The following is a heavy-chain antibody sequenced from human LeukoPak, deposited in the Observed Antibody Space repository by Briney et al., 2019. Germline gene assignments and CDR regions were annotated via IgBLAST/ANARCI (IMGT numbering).Heavy chain of an antibody. V-gene: IGHV3-21*01. J-gene: IGHJ3*02. CDR3: ARDTGYYAFDI. Sequence: GGSLRLSCAAPEFTFRSYWIHWVRQAPGKGLVWVSSISSNGHYIFYADSVKGRFTISRDNAKNSLFLQMNSLRAEDTAVCYCARDTGYYAFDIWGQGTMVTVSS. D-gene: IGHD3-9*01. CDR1: EFTFRSYW. CDR2: ISSNGHYI.